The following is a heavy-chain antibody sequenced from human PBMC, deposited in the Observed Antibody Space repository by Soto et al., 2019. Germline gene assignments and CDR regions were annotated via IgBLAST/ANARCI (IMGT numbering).Heavy chain of an antibody. CDR3: AREDDGGDRDSYALDV. Sequence: WTWIRQSPGKGLEWIGYIHYSGSVLYNPSFKSRLTISVDTSKSQFSLHLSSVTAADSAVYFCAREDDGGDRDSYALDVWGQGTTVTVS. CDR2: IHYSGSV. V-gene: IGHV4-30-4*08. D-gene: IGHD3-16*01. J-gene: IGHJ6*02.